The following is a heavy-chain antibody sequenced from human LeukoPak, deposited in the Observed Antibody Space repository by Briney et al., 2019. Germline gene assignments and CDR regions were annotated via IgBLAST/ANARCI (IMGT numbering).Heavy chain of an antibody. D-gene: IGHD4-23*01. CDR1: GGSISTNTW. J-gene: IGHJ4*02. Sequence: PSETLSLTCAVSGGSISTNTWWRWVRQPPGKGLEWIGQTSHDGNADYTPSLKSRVTMSVDRSKNQLSLKLNSVTAADSAVYYCAKHGGRYFDSWGRGTLVTVSS. V-gene: IGHV4/OR15-8*01. CDR2: TSHDGNA. CDR3: AKHGGRYFDS.